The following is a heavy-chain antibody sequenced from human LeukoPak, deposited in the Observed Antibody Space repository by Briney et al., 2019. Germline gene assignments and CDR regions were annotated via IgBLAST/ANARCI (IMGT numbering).Heavy chain of an antibody. D-gene: IGHD4-11*01. V-gene: IGHV4-38-2*01. J-gene: IGHJ4*02. CDR2: IYHSGST. Sequence: KPSETLSLTCAVSGYSISSGYYWGWIRQPPGKGLEWIGSIYHSGSTYYNPSLKSRVTISVDTSKNQFSLKLSSVTAADTAVYYCARHTVSVSLYPFLLPYSPFDYWGQGTLVTVSS. CDR3: ARHTVSVSLYPFLLPYSPFDY. CDR1: GYSISSGYY.